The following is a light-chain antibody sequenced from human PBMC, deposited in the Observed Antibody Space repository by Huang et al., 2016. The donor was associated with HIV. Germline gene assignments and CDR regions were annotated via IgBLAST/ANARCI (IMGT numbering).Light chain of an antibody. V-gene: IGKV3-15*01. Sequence: EIVMTQSPATVSVSPGEGTTLSCRASQSVSSNLAWYQQKPGQAPRPRIYGASTRATGIPAEFSGSGSGTEFTLTISSLQSEDFAVYYCQQYENWPLTFGGGTKVEIK. CDR2: GAS. J-gene: IGKJ4*01. CDR3: QQYENWPLT. CDR1: QSVSSN.